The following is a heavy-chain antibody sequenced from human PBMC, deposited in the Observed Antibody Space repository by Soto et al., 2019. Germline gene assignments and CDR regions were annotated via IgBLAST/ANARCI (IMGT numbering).Heavy chain of an antibody. J-gene: IGHJ5*02. CDR1: GGSISSYY. Sequence: KPSETLSLTCTVSGGSISSYYLSWIRQPPGKGLEWIGYIYYSGSTNYNPSLKSRVTISVDTSKNQFSLKLSSVTAADTAVYYCARVSTMVRGVMVWFDPWGQGTLVTVYS. V-gene: IGHV4-59*01. CDR2: IYYSGST. CDR3: ARVSTMVRGVMVWFDP. D-gene: IGHD3-10*01.